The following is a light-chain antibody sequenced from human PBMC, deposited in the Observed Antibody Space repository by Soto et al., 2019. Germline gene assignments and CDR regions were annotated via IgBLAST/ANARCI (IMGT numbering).Light chain of an antibody. V-gene: IGKV3-15*01. CDR1: QSVSSD. J-gene: IGKJ1*01. CDR2: SAS. CDR3: PHYKNWPLWK. Sequence: ETVLTQSPATLSVSPGERATLSCRASQSVSSDLAWYQQKPGQAPRVLIYSASTRPTGIQARCRGSGSGTEFTLTIISLQSEDFAVYYCPHYKNWPLWKFGQGTRVQIK.